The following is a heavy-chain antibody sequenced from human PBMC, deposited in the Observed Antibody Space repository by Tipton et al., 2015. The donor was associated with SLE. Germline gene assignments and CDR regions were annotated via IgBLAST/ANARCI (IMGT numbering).Heavy chain of an antibody. D-gene: IGHD2-8*01. CDR3: ARTVIGLMVYAIPYFDY. V-gene: IGHV4-39*07. CDR1: GGSVSSGSYY. Sequence: TLSLTCTVSGGSVSSGSYYWSWIRQPPGKGLEWIGEINHSGSTNYNPSLKSRVTISVDTSKNQFSLKLSSVTAADTAVYFCARTVIGLMVYAIPYFDYWGQGTLVTVSS. CDR2: INHSGST. J-gene: IGHJ4*02.